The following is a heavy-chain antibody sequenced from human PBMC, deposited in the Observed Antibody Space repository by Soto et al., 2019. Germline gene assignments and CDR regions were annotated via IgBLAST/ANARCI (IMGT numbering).Heavy chain of an antibody. D-gene: IGHD5-12*01. Sequence: PGESLKISCKGSGYSFTSYWINWVRQMPGKGLEWMGRIDPGDSYTKYSPSLQGHVTISADKSISTAYLQWSSLKASDTALYYCARAYSGYDFAPDFWGQGTLVTVSS. V-gene: IGHV5-10-1*01. J-gene: IGHJ4*02. CDR1: GYSFTSYW. CDR3: ARAYSGYDFAPDF. CDR2: IDPGDSYT.